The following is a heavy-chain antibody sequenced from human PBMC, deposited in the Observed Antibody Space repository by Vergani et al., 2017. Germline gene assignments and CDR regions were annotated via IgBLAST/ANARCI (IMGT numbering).Heavy chain of an antibody. CDR2: TNYRSKWYN. CDR1: GDSVSSNDAV. Sequence: QVQLQQSGPGLVKPSQTLPLTCATSGDSVSSNDAVWNWIRQSPSRGLEWLGRTNYRSKWYNDYAVSVKSRITISPDTSKNQFSLQLNSVTPEDTAVYYCARDVTYYNKIDHVRLEVWGKETTVTVSS. CDR3: ARDVTYYNKIDHVRLEV. V-gene: IGHV6-1*01. D-gene: IGHD3-10*01. J-gene: IGHJ6*04.